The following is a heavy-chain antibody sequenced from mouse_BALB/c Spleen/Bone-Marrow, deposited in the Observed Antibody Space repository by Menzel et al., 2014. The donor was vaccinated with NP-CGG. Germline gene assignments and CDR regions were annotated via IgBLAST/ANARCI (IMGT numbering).Heavy chain of an antibody. V-gene: IGHV1-69*02. CDR1: GYTFTSYW. CDR2: IDPSDSYT. D-gene: IGHD2-3*01. J-gene: IGHJ4*01. Sequence: VQLQQSGAELVKPGASVKLSCKASGYTFTSYWMHWVKQGPGQGLEWIGEIDPSDSYTNYNQKFKGKATLTVDKSSSTAYMQLSSLTSEDSAVYFCARWLLRYYAMDDWGQGTSVTVSS. CDR3: ARWLLRYYAMDD.